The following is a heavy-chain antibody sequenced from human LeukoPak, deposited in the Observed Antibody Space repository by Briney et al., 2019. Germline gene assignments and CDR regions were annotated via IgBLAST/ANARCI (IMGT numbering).Heavy chain of an antibody. CDR1: GFTFSSYS. Sequence: GGSLRLSCAASGFTFSSYSMNWVRQAPGKGLEWVSYISSSSSTIYYADSVKGRFTISRDNSKNTLYLQMNSLRVEDTAVYYCAKGGRDTSKYYFDYWGQGTQVTVSS. J-gene: IGHJ4*02. V-gene: IGHV3-48*01. CDR2: ISSSSSTI. CDR3: AKGGRDTSKYYFDY. D-gene: IGHD1-26*01.